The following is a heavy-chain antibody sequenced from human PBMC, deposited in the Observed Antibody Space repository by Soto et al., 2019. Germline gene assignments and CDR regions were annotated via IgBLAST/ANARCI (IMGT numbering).Heavy chain of an antibody. CDR1: ADTFTSYY. CDR2: INPNGGST. J-gene: IGHJ5*02. Sequence: GASVKVSCKAPADTFTSYYIHWVRQAPGHGLEWMGIINPNGGSTRFAQTFQGRITMTTDTSTSTVYMELRSLRSEDTAVYYCARAPYDSSGYPNWFDPWGQGTLVTVSS. CDR3: ARAPYDSSGYPNWFDP. D-gene: IGHD3-22*01. V-gene: IGHV1-46*01.